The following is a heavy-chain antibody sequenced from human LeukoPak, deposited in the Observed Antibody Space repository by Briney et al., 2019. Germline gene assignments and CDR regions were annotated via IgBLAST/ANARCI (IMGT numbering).Heavy chain of an antibody. V-gene: IGHV7-4-1*02. Sequence: GASVKVSCKASGYTFTSYAMNWVRQAPGQGLEWMGWINTNTGNPTYAQGFTGRFVFSLDTSVSTAYLQISSLKAEDTAVYYCARDRRFGLQLVHPQNWFDPWGQGTLVTVSS. CDR1: GYTFTSYA. CDR2: INTNTGNP. J-gene: IGHJ5*02. D-gene: IGHD6-6*01. CDR3: ARDRRFGLQLVHPQNWFDP.